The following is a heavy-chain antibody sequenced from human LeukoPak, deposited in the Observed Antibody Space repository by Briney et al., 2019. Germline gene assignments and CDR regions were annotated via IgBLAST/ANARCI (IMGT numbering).Heavy chain of an antibody. Sequence: ASVKVSCKASGYTFTSYAMHWVRQAPGQRLEWMGWINAGSGNTKYSQNFQGRVTISRDTSASTAYMELSSLTSEDTAVYYCARDSGEYYFDYWGQGTLVTDSS. J-gene: IGHJ4*02. CDR3: ARDSGEYYFDY. D-gene: IGHD2-15*01. V-gene: IGHV1-3*01. CDR1: GYTFTSYA. CDR2: INAGSGNT.